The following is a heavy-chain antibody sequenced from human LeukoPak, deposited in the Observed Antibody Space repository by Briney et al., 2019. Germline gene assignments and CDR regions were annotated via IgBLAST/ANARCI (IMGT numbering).Heavy chain of an antibody. D-gene: IGHD3-22*01. CDR1: GFSVSTKY. Sequence: GGSLRLSCAASGFSVSTKYMNWVRQAPGKGLEWVSIIYSGGTTYYGESVEGRFTISRDTSKNTVFLQMDSLRVEDTAIYYCARLGGHYHWNLDLWGRGTLVTVSS. V-gene: IGHV3-53*01. CDR3: ARLGGHYHWNLDL. J-gene: IGHJ2*01. CDR2: IYSGGTT.